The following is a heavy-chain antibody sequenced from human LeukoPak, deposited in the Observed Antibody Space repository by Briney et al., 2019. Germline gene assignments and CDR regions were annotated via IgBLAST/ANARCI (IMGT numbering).Heavy chain of an antibody. Sequence: GGSLRLSCEAAGFSFRDYPMGWVRRASGKRLEWVSGISGSGGSTYYADPVKGRFTISRDNSKNTLYLQMNSLRAEDTAVYYCAKPGYSSSPFDYWGQGTLVTVSS. D-gene: IGHD6-6*01. CDR3: AKPGYSSSPFDY. CDR2: ISGSGGST. CDR1: GFSFRDYP. J-gene: IGHJ4*02. V-gene: IGHV3-23*01.